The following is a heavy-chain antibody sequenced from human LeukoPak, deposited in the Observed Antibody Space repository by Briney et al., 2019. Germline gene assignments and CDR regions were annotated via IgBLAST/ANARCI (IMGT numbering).Heavy chain of an antibody. Sequence: GGSLRLSCAASGFIFSQYSMNWVRQAPGKGLEWVSSFGTRSTSVYHAGSVKGRFAISRDNAKNSLYLQMNSLRAEDTALYYCAREVSEGFDFWGQGTLVTVSS. CDR1: GFIFSQYS. CDR2: FGTRSTSV. CDR3: AREVSEGFDF. J-gene: IGHJ4*02. D-gene: IGHD3-22*01. V-gene: IGHV3-21*01.